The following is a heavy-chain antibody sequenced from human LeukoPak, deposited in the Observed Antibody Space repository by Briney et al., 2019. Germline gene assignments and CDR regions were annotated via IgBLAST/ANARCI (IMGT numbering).Heavy chain of an antibody. Sequence: ASVKVSCKASGYTFTGYYMHWVRQAPGQGLEWMGWINPNSGGTNYAQKFQGRVTMTRDTSISTAYMELSRLRSDDTAAYYCARDEGSGEWELLFAFDIWGQGTMVTVSS. CDR2: INPNSGGT. D-gene: IGHD1-26*01. CDR1: GYTFTGYY. J-gene: IGHJ3*02. V-gene: IGHV1-2*02. CDR3: ARDEGSGEWELLFAFDI.